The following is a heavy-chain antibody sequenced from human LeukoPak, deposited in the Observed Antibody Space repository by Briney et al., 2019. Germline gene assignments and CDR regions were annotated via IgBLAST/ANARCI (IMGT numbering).Heavy chain of an antibody. CDR2: ISSSSSYI. V-gene: IGHV3-21*01. CDR1: GFTFSSYA. CDR3: ARDLQIGYCSSTSCYGGDDAFDI. D-gene: IGHD2-2*01. J-gene: IGHJ3*02. Sequence: PGRSLRLSCAASGFTFSSYAMHWVRQAPGKGLEWVSSISSSSSYIYYADSVKGRFTISRDNAKNSLYLQMNSLRAEDTAVYYCARDLQIGYCSSTSCYGGDDAFDIWGQGTMVTVSS.